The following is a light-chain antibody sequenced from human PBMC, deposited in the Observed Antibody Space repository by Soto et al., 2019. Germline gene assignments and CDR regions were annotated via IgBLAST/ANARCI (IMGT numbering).Light chain of an antibody. J-gene: IGLJ2*01. CDR1: SSDVGAYNF. V-gene: IGLV2-8*01. CDR2: EVS. Sequence: QSALTQPPSASGSPGQSVTISCTGTSSDVGAYNFVSWYQQFPGKAPKLMIYEVSNRPSGVSDRFSGSKSGNTASLIISGLRAEDEADYYCSSQTGSATVLFGGGTKLTVL. CDR3: SSQTGSATVL.